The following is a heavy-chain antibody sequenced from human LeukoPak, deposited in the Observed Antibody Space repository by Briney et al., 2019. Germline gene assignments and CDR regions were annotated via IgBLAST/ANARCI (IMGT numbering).Heavy chain of an antibody. V-gene: IGHV4-30-2*01. Sequence: PSQTLPLTCAVSGGSISSGGYSWSWIRQPPGKGLEWIGYIYHSGSTYYNPSLKSRVIISVDRSKNQFSLKLSSVTAADTAVYYCARGPFGEGDAFDIWGQGTMVTVSS. D-gene: IGHD3-10*01. CDR2: IYHSGST. CDR1: GGSISSGGYS. CDR3: ARGPFGEGDAFDI. J-gene: IGHJ3*02.